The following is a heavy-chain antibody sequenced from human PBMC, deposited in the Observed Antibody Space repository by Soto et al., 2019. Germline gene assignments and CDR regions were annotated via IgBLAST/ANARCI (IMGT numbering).Heavy chain of an antibody. CDR3: VHRILRVVFGFVTTPPIHFDF. J-gene: IGHJ4*02. V-gene: IGHV2-5*02. D-gene: IGHD3-3*01. CDR2: IYCDYDK. Sequence: QITLNESGPTVAKPAETLTLTCAFSGFPLTTSGVGVGWIRQSPGKAPEWLALIYCDYDKRYSASLKSRLTTPKDTSRNLVVLSMASVHRADTATYYSVHRILRVVFGFVTTPPIHFDFWCQGSPVVVSS. CDR1: GFPLTTSGVG.